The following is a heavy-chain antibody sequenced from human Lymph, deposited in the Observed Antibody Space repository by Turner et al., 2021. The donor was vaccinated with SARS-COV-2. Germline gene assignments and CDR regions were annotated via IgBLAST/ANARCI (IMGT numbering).Heavy chain of an antibody. Sequence: QVQLQESGPGLVRPSETLSLTCTVSGGSISSYYWSWIRQPPGKGLEWIGYIHYSGSTNYNLSLKSRVTISVDTSKNQCSLKLSSVTAADTAVYYCARHGFSGWYGGGMDVWGQGTTVTVSS. CDR3: ARHGFSGWYGGGMDV. D-gene: IGHD6-19*01. CDR1: GGSISSYY. V-gene: IGHV4-59*08. J-gene: IGHJ6*02. CDR2: IHYSGST.